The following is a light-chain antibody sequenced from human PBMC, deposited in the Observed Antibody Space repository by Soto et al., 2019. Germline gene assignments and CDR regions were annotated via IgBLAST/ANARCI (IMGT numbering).Light chain of an antibody. CDR1: QSISSW. CDR2: KAS. J-gene: IGKJ1*01. V-gene: IGKV1-5*03. CDR3: QQYNSYST. Sequence: DIQMTQSPSTLSASVGDRVTITCRASQSISSWLARYQQKPGKAPKLLIYKASSLESGVPSRFSGSGSGTEFTLTISSLQPDDFATYYCQQYNSYSTFGQGTKVDI.